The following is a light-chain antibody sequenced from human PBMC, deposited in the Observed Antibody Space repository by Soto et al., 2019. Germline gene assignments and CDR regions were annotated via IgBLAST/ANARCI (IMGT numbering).Light chain of an antibody. CDR1: QSISSW. CDR3: QQYNSYSQT. CDR2: DAS. V-gene: IGKV1-5*01. J-gene: IGKJ1*01. Sequence: DIQMTQSPSTLSASVGDRLTITCRASQSISSWLAWYQQKPGKXPKXXIYDASSLESGVPSRFSGSGSGTEGTITISSLQPDDGETYDGQQYNSYSQTFGQGTKVDIK.